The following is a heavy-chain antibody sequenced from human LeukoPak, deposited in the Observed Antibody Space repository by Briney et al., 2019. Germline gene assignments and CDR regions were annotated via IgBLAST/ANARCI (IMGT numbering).Heavy chain of an antibody. J-gene: IGHJ4*02. CDR3: ARDLKWELQGPFDY. V-gene: IGHV4-59*01. D-gene: IGHD1-26*01. CDR1: GGSISSYY. CDR2: IYYSGST. Sequence: PSETLSLTCTVSGGSISSYYWSWIRQPPGKGLEWIGYIYYSGSTNYNPSLKSRVTISVDTSKNQFSLKLSSVTAADTAVYYCARDLKWELQGPFDYWGQGTLVTVSS.